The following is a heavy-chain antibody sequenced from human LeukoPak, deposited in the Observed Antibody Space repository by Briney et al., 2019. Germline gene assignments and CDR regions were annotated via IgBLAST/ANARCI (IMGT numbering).Heavy chain of an antibody. CDR3: TGDSGVVNDYYFHY. CDR2: IYYSGNT. Sequence: KPLETLSLTCTVSGGSISSTSFYWSWVRQPPGKGLEWIGSIYYSGNTYYNPSLKSRLTVSVDTSKNQFSLTLTSVTAADTAVYYCTGDSGVVNDYYFHYWGPGTLVSVSS. D-gene: IGHD2-21*01. V-gene: IGHV4-39*01. J-gene: IGHJ4*02. CDR1: GGSISSTSFY.